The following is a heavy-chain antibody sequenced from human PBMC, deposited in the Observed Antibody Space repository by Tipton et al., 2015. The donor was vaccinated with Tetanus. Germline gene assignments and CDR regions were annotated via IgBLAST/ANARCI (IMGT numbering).Heavy chain of an antibody. J-gene: IGHJ4*02. Sequence: SLRLSCAASGFTFSDYYMSWIRQAPGKGLEWVSYISSSSSYTNYADSVKGRFTISRDNAKNSLYLQMNSLRAEDTAVYYCARHWGFGAAGFDYWGQGTLVTVSS. CDR3: ARHWGFGAAGFDY. CDR2: ISSSSSYT. D-gene: IGHD3-16*01. V-gene: IGHV3-11*06. CDR1: GFTFSDYY.